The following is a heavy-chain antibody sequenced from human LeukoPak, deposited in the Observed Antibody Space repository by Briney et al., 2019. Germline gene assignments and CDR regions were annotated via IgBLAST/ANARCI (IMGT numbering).Heavy chain of an antibody. D-gene: IGHD1-7*01. CDR1: GFTFDDYA. CDR3: AKGVELGRITGTTTGFDY. V-gene: IGHV3-9*01. Sequence: GGSLRLSCAAPGFTFDDYAMHWVRQAPGKGLEWVSGISWNSGSIGYADSVKGRFTISRDNAKNSLYLQMNSLRAEDTALYYCAKGVELGRITGTTTGFDYWGQGTLVTVSS. CDR2: ISWNSGSI. J-gene: IGHJ4*02.